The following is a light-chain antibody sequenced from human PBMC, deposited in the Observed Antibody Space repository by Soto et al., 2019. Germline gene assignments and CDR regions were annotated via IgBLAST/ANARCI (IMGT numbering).Light chain of an antibody. CDR3: QQYGSSFAT. CDR1: QSVRSK. V-gene: IGKV3-20*01. Sequence: EIVLTQSPGTLSLSPGESANLSCRATQSVRSKLAWYRQTPGQVPRLLIYDASTRASDTPARFRGSGSGTDFTPTISRVQPAYFAVYYCQQYGSSFATFGQGTQVE. J-gene: IGKJ1*01. CDR2: DAS.